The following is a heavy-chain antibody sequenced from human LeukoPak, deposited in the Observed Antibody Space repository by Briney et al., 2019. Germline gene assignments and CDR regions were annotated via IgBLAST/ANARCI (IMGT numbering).Heavy chain of an antibody. J-gene: IGHJ3*02. CDR3: ARFLIDDILTGRDAFDI. V-gene: IGHV4-39*01. CDR2: IYYSGST. CDR1: GGSISSGDYY. D-gene: IGHD3-9*01. Sequence: SETLSLTCTVSGGSISSGDYYWGWIRQPPGKGLEWIGSIYYSGSTYYNPSLKSRVTISVDTSKNQFSLKLSSVTAADTAVYYCARFLIDDILTGRDAFDIWGQGTMVTVSS.